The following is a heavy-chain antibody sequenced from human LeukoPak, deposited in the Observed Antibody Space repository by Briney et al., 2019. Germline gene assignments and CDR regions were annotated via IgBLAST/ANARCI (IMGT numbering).Heavy chain of an antibody. CDR1: GGSISSYY. CDR3: ARGNPDYTDNYYYYMDV. CDR2: IYTSGST. V-gene: IGHV4-4*07. J-gene: IGHJ6*03. Sequence: SETLSLTCTVSGGSISSYYWSWIRQPAGKGLEWIGRIYTSGSTNYNPSLKSRVTMSVDTSKNQFSLKLSSVTAADTAVYYCARGNPDYTDNYYYYMDVWGKGTTVTVSS. D-gene: IGHD4-11*01.